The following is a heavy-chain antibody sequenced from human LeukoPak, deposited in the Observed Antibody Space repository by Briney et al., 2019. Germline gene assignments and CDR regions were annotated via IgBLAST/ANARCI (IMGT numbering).Heavy chain of an antibody. V-gene: IGHV4-38-2*02. J-gene: IGHJ4*02. CDR3: ARAMSIAARRQTIFDY. CDR1: GYSISTGYY. CDR2: FYHGGST. Sequence: PSETQSLTCTVSGYSISTGYYWDWIRQPPGKGLEWMGTFYHGGSTYYNPSLKSRVPISVDTSKNQYSLNLTSVTAADTAVYYCARAMSIAARRQTIFDYWGQGTLVTVSS. D-gene: IGHD6-6*01.